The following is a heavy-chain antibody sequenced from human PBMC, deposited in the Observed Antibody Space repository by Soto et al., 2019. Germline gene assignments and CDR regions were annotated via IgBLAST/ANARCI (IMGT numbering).Heavy chain of an antibody. J-gene: IGHJ6*02. V-gene: IGHV3-20*04. CDR3: AKFGWDGSYSESHASDI. CDR2: INWDGRNR. D-gene: IGHD1-26*01. CDR1: GFTLDDYG. Sequence: PGGSLRLSCAMSGFTLDDYGLSWVRQAPGKGLEWVAGINWDGRNRDYADSVRGRFTITRDDAKSSLYLQMNNVRSEDTALYYCAKFGWDGSYSESHASDIWGQGTTVTVSS.